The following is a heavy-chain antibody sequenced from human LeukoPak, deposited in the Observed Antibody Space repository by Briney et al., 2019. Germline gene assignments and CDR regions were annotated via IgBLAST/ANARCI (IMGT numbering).Heavy chain of an antibody. CDR3: ARFAYCGGHCWYYFDY. Sequence: SETLSLTCAVYGGSFSGYYWSWIRQPPGKGLEWIGEINHSGSTNYNPSLKSRVTISVDTSKNQFSLKLSSVTAADTAVYYCARFAYCGGHCWYYFDYWGQGTLVTVSS. CDR1: GGSFSGYY. D-gene: IGHD2-21*02. V-gene: IGHV4-34*01. CDR2: INHSGST. J-gene: IGHJ4*02.